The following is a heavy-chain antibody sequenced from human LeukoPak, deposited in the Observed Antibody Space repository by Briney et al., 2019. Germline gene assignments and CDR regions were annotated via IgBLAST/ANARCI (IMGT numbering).Heavy chain of an antibody. J-gene: IGHJ4*02. CDR1: GFTFSSYA. CDR2: ISGSGGST. V-gene: IGHV3-23*01. CDR3: AKVGKTMVRGVIAPPLDY. D-gene: IGHD3-10*01. Sequence: PGGSLRLSCAASGFTFSSYAMSWVRQAPGKGLEWVSAISGSGGSTYYADSVKGRFTISRDNSKNTLYLQMNSLRAEDTAIYYCAKVGKTMVRGVIAPPLDYWGQGTLVTVSS.